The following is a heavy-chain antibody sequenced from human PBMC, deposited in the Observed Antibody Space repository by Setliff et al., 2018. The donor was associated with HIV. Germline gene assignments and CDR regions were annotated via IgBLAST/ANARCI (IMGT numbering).Heavy chain of an antibody. CDR3: ASIDCGGDCYSYYYYGMDV. J-gene: IGHJ6*02. CDR1: GYTFSYA. V-gene: IGHV1-3*01. D-gene: IGHD2-21*02. Sequence: GASVMVSCKASGYTFSYAMHWVRQAPGQRLEWMGWINAGNGNTKYSQKFQGRVTITRDTSASTAYMELSSLRSEDTAVYYCASIDCGGDCYSYYYYGMDVWGQGTTVTVSS. CDR2: INAGNGNT.